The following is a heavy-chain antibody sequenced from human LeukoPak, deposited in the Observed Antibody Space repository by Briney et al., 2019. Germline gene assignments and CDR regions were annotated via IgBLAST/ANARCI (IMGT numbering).Heavy chain of an antibody. D-gene: IGHD3-22*01. Sequence: SETLSLTCTVSGGSIGTYYWSWIRQHPGKGLEWIGYIYTSGSTNYNPSLKSRVTISVDTSKNQFSLKLSSVTAADTAVYYCARLVYYYDSSGYLDWGQGTLVTVSS. CDR2: IYTSGST. CDR1: GGSIGTYY. V-gene: IGHV4-4*09. J-gene: IGHJ4*02. CDR3: ARLVYYYDSSGYLD.